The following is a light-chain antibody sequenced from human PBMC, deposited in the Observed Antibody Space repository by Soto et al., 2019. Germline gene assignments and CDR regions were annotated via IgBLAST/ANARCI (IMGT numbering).Light chain of an antibody. CDR2: DVS. CDR1: SSDVGGYNF. J-gene: IGLJ3*02. V-gene: IGLV2-14*01. CDR3: SSYTSSNTVV. Sequence: QSALTQPASVSGSPGQSITISCTGTSSDVGGYNFVSWHQQHPGTAPKLMIYDVSNRPSGVSIRFSGSKSGNTASLTISGLQAEDEADYYCSSYTSSNTVVFGGGTKVTVL.